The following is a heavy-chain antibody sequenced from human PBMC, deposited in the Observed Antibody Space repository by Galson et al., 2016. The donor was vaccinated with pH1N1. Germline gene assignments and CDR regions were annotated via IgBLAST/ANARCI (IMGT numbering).Heavy chain of an antibody. D-gene: IGHD2-15*01. CDR3: AKGPRGVVVVAATH. J-gene: IGHJ4*02. CDR2: IKSSGETT. CDR1: GFRFSDYG. Sequence: SLRLSCATSGFRFSDYGIHWVRQAPGKGLEYVSAIKSSGETTYYADSVKGRFTISRDNAKKSLYLQLNSLRAEDTAVYYCAKGPRGVVVVAATHWGQGTLVTVSS. V-gene: IGHV3-64*02.